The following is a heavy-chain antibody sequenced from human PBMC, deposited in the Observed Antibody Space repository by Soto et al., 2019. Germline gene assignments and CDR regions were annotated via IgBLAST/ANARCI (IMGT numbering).Heavy chain of an antibody. CDR1: GGTFSSYA. Sequence: SVKVSCKASGGTFSSYAISWVRQAPGQGLEWMGGIIPIFGTANYAQKFQGRVTITADESTSAAYMELSSLRSEDTAVYYCARDIAARGGWFDPWGQGTLVTVSS. CDR3: ARDIAARGGWFDP. CDR2: IIPIFGTA. J-gene: IGHJ5*02. D-gene: IGHD6-6*01. V-gene: IGHV1-69*13.